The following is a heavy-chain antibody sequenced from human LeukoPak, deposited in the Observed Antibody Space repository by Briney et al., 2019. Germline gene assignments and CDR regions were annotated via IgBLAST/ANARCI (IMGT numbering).Heavy chain of an antibody. Sequence: ASVKVSCKASGYIFTTYYMHWVRQAPGQGLEWMGIINPSGGSTSYAQKFQGRVTMTRDTSTSTVYMELSSLRSEDTAVYYCARGGQTTVVTSYYYYMDVWGKGTTVTVSS. CDR2: INPSGGST. D-gene: IGHD4-23*01. V-gene: IGHV1-46*01. CDR1: GYIFTTYY. CDR3: ARGGQTTVVTSYYYYMDV. J-gene: IGHJ6*03.